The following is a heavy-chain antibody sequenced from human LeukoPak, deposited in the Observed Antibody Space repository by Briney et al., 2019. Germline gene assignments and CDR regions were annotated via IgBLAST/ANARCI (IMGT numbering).Heavy chain of an antibody. CDR1: GYTFTSYA. CDR3: ARGAPGDYYGSGEDWSDP. D-gene: IGHD3-10*01. V-gene: IGHV1-3*03. Sequence: ASVKVSCKASGYTFTSYAMHWVRQAPGQRLEWMGWINAGNGNTKYSQEFQGRVTITRDTSASTAYMELSSLRSEDMAVYYCARGAPGDYYGSGEDWSDPWGQGTLVTVSS. CDR2: INAGNGNT. J-gene: IGHJ5*02.